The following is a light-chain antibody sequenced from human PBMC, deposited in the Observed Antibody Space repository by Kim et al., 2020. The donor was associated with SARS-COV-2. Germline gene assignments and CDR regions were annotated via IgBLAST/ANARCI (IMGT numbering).Light chain of an antibody. CDR2: GKN. Sequence: ALGQTVRITCHGDRLRSYYASWFQQKPGQAPILVFYGKNNRPSGIPDRFSGSYSGNTASLTITAAQAEDEADYYCYSRESSGNHCIFGGGTKVTVL. CDR1: RLRSYY. CDR3: YSRESSGNHCI. J-gene: IGLJ2*01. V-gene: IGLV3-19*01.